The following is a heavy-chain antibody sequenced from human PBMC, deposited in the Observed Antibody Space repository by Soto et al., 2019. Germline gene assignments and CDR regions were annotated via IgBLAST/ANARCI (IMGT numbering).Heavy chain of an antibody. D-gene: IGHD2-15*01. J-gene: IGHJ6*02. CDR1: GGTFSSYA. CDR2: IIPIFGTA. CDR3: AGARYCSGGSCYSGYYGMDV. Sequence: QVQLVQSGAEVKKPGSSVKVSCKASGGTFSSYAISWVRQAPGQGLEWMGGIIPIFGTANYAQKFQGRVMITADKSTSTAYMELSSLRSEDTAVYYCAGARYCSGGSCYSGYYGMDVWGQGTTVTVSS. V-gene: IGHV1-69*06.